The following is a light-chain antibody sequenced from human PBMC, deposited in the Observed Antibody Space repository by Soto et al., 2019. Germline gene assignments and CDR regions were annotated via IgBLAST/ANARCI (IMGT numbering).Light chain of an antibody. J-gene: IGKJ4*01. Sequence: DIQLTQSPSFLSASLGDRVTITCRASQVIGSYLAWYQQKPGKAPRLLIYAASTLQSGVPSRFSGSGSDTEFTLTISSLQPEDFATYYCQQLNNYPLTFGGGTKVEIK. CDR3: QQLNNYPLT. CDR1: QVIGSY. V-gene: IGKV1-9*01. CDR2: AAS.